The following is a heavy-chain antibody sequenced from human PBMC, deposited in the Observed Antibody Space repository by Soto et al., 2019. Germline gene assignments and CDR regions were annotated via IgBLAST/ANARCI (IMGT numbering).Heavy chain of an antibody. V-gene: IGHV1-46*01. CDR1: GYNFTSYY. J-gene: IGHJ6*01. Sequence: ASVKVSCKASGYNFTSYYMHWVRQAPGQGLEWMGIINPSGGSTSYAQKFQGRVTMTRDTSTSTVYMELSSLRSEDTAVYYCARDPPNPGNRHGMEVWGQGTTVIVSS. D-gene: IGHD4-4*01. CDR3: ARDPPNPGNRHGMEV. CDR2: INPSGGST.